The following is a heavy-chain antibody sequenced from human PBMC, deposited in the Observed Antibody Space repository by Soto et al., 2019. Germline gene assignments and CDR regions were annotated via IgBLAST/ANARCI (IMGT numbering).Heavy chain of an antibody. CDR2: ISDDGVTK. J-gene: IGHJ5*01. V-gene: IGHV3-30-3*01. Sequence: PGGSLTLSCTASGSTFPNYPIHGLRQAPDKGLEWVAVISDDGVTKISADSVKGRFTISRDNSRNTLYLQMTSLRIEDTAMYYWVRGGYSSSWERLDSWGQGTLVTVSS. CDR1: GSTFPNYP. D-gene: IGHD4-4*01. CDR3: VRGGYSSSWERLDS.